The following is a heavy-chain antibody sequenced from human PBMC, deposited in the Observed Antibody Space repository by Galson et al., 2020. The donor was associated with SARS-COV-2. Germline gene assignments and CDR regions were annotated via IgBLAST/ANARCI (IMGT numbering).Heavy chain of an antibody. CDR2: INPNSGGT. V-gene: IGHV1-2*06. CDR1: GYTFTGYY. CDR3: ARDDYVWRSYRYTADY. J-gene: IGHJ4*02. D-gene: IGHD3-16*02. Sequence: ASVKVSCKASGYTFTGYYMHWVRQAPGQGLEWMGRINPNSGGTNYAQKFQGRVTMTRDTSISTAYMELSRLRSDDTAVYYCARDDYVWRSYRYTADYWGQGTLVTVSS.